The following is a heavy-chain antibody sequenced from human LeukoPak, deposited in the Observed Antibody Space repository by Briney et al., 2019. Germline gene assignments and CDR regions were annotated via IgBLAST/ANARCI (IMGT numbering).Heavy chain of an antibody. CDR1: GFTFSSYS. D-gene: IGHD1-26*01. V-gene: IGHV3-48*01. CDR3: ASLIVDNAFDI. J-gene: IGHJ3*02. CDR2: ISSSSSTI. Sequence: PGGSLRLSCAASGFTFSSYSMNWVRQAPGKGLEWVSYISSSSSTIYYADSVKGRFTISRDNAKNSLYLQMNSLRAEDTAVYYCASLIVDNAFDIWGQGTMVTVSS.